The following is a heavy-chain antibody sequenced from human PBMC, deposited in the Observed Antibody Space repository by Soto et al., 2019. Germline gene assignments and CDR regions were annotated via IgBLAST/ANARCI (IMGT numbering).Heavy chain of an antibody. CDR3: ATESHSSGYYSALEI. CDR1: GFTFSSYS. V-gene: IGHV3-21*01. Sequence: PGGSLRLSCAASGFTFSSYSMNWVRQAPGKGLEWVSSISSSSSYIYYADSVKGRFTISRDNAKNSLYLQMNSLRAEDTAVYYCATESHSSGYYSALEIWGQGTMVTV. CDR2: ISSSSSYI. D-gene: IGHD3-22*01. J-gene: IGHJ3*02.